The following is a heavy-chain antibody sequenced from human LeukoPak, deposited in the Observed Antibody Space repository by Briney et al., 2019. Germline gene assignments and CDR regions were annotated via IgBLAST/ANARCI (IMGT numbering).Heavy chain of an antibody. CDR1: GFTFSGAW. CDR3: AELGITMIGGV. V-gene: IGHV3-7*01. CDR2: IREDGTEK. J-gene: IGHJ6*04. Sequence: GGSLRLSCTASGFTFSGAWMTWVRQAPGKGLEWVANIREDGTEKNYVDSVKGRFTISRDNSKNTLYLQMNSLRAEDTAVYYCAELGITMIGGVWGKGTTVTISS. D-gene: IGHD3-10*02.